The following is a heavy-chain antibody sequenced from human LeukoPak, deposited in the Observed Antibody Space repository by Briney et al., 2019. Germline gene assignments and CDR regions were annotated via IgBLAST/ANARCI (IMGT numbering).Heavy chain of an antibody. J-gene: IGHJ4*02. Sequence: GGSLRLSCTTSGFIFSNYGMHWVRQAPGKGLEWVAFIRHDGSNKYYADSVKGRCTISRDNSKKTVYLQMNSLRAEDTAVYFCARLGRFIRVDYFDYWGQGLLVTVSS. CDR3: ARLGRFIRVDYFDY. CDR2: IRHDGSNK. D-gene: IGHD3-10*01. V-gene: IGHV3-30*02. CDR1: GFIFSNYG.